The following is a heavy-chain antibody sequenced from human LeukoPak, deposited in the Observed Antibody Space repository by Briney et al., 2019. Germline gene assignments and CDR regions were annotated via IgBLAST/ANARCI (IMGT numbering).Heavy chain of an antibody. CDR1: GDSISSGSYY. CDR2: IHTSGST. J-gene: IGHJ4*02. D-gene: IGHD3-22*01. Sequence: PSQTLSLTCTVSGDSISSGSYYWSWIRQPAGKGLEWIGRIHTSGSTNYNPSLKSRVTISADTSKNQFSLKLSSVTAADTAVYCCARGVTYYYDSSGYLYWGQGTLVTVSS. CDR3: ARGVTYYYDSSGYLY. V-gene: IGHV4-61*02.